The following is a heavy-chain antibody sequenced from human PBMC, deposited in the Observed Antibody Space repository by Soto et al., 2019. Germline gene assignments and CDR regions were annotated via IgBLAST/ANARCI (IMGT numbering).Heavy chain of an antibody. CDR1: GGTFSSYT. Sequence: QVQLVQSGAEVKKPGSSVKVSCKASGGTFSSYTISWVRQAPGQGLEWMGRIIPILGIANSAQKFQGRVTITADKSTSTAYMELSSLRSEDTAVYYCAMVRGDFAFDIWGQGTMVTVSS. CDR2: IIPILGIA. V-gene: IGHV1-69*02. D-gene: IGHD3-10*01. J-gene: IGHJ3*02. CDR3: AMVRGDFAFDI.